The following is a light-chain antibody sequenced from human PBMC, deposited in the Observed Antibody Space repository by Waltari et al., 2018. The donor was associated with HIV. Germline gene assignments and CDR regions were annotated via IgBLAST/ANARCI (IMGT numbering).Light chain of an antibody. V-gene: IGLV3-27*01. CDR3: YSAGDHDVV. J-gene: IGLJ2*01. CDR2: EDI. Sequence: SYELTQPPSVSVSPGQTASITCSGDILAKKYGRWFQQKPGQAPVVVIYEDIERPSGIPERFSGSSSGTTVTLTITGAHVEDDADYYCYSAGDHDVVFGGGTKLTVL. CDR1: ILAKKY.